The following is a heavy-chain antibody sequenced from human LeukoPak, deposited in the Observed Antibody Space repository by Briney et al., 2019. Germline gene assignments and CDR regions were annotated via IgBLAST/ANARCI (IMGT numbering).Heavy chain of an antibody. CDR1: GYTFTDYY. V-gene: IGHV1-2*02. CDR3: ARANFLYCSSTTCLFDY. J-gene: IGHJ4*02. D-gene: IGHD2-2*01. Sequence: ASVTVSCKASGYTFTDYYLHWVRQAPGQGFEWMGWINPNSGDTNYAQKFHGRVTMTSDTSISTAHMEMSRLRSDDTAVYYCARANFLYCSSTTCLFDYWGQGTLVTVSS. CDR2: INPNSGDT.